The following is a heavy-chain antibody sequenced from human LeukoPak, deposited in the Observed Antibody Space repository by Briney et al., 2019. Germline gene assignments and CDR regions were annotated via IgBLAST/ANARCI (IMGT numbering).Heavy chain of an antibody. J-gene: IGHJ4*02. CDR3: AAGVPLWYSSGWYPDY. CDR1: GYSISSSSCY. D-gene: IGHD6-19*01. CDR2: IYYSGST. Sequence: PSETLSLTCTDSGYSISSSSCYWGWIRQPPGKGLEWIGSIYYSGSTYYNPSLKSRVTISVDTSKNQFSLKLSSVTAADTAVYYCAAGVPLWYSSGWYPDYWGQGTLVTVSS. V-gene: IGHV4-39*07.